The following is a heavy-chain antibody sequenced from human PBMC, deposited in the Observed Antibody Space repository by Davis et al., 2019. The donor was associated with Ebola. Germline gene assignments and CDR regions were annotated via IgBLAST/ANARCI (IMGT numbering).Heavy chain of an antibody. Sequence: AASVKVSCKASGYTFTSYGISWVRQAPGQGLEWIGWISAYNGNTNYAQKLQGRVTMTTDTSTSTAYMELRSLRSDDTAVYYCARGPRSWYNYGMDVWGQGTTVTVSS. D-gene: IGHD6-13*01. CDR3: ARGPRSWYNYGMDV. CDR1: GYTFTSYG. V-gene: IGHV1-18*01. J-gene: IGHJ6*02. CDR2: ISAYNGNT.